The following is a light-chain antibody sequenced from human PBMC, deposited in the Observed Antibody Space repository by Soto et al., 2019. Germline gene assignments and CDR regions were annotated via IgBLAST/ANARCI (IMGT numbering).Light chain of an antibody. CDR2: WAS. J-gene: IGKJ5*01. CDR3: QQYSGSPIT. CDR1: QSVLSQANNKNF. Sequence: VMNQSPNALAGSLGESATINCKSSQSVLSQANNKNFLGWYQQRPGQPHKLRISWASARDSSAPDRFSGGGSGTDFYLTISSLQAEDMAVYYCQQYSGSPITLGKRTRLEIK. V-gene: IGKV4-1*01.